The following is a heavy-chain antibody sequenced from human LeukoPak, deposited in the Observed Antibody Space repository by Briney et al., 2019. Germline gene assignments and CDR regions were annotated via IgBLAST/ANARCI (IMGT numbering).Heavy chain of an antibody. CDR1: GFTFSRHW. V-gene: IGHV3-7*01. Sequence: PGGSLRLSCAASGFTFSRHWMSWVRQAPGKGLEWVANIKEDGSEKYCVGSVKGRFTISRDNAKNSLYLQMNSLRAEDTAVYYCARDRVAPFDYWGQGTLVTVSS. J-gene: IGHJ4*02. D-gene: IGHD2-15*01. CDR2: IKEDGSEK. CDR3: ARDRVAPFDY.